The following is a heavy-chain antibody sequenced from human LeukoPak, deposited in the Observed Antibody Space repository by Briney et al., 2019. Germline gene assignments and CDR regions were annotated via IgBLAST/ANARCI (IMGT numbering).Heavy chain of an antibody. CDR1: GGSISSYY. CDR2: IYYSGST. Sequence: SETLSLTCTVSGGSISSYYWSWIRQPPGKGLEWIGYIYYSGSTNYNPSLKGRVTISVDTSKNQFSLKLSSVTAADTAVYYCARDRGSGWYEFNYWGQGTLVTVSS. V-gene: IGHV4-59*01. J-gene: IGHJ4*02. D-gene: IGHD6-19*01. CDR3: ARDRGSGWYEFNY.